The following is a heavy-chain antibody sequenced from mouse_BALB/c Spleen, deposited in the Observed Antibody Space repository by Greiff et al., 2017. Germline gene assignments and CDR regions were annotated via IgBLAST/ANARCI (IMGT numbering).Heavy chain of an antibody. J-gene: IGHJ2*01. V-gene: IGHV1-63*02. CDR2: IYPGGGYT. CDR3: ARGGTVVATDY. CDR1: GYTFTNYW. Sequence: VQLQQSGAELVRPGTSVKISCKASGYTFTNYWLGWVKQRPGHGLEWIGDIYPGGGYTNYNEKFKGKATLTADTSSSTAYMQLSSLTSEDSAVYFCARGGTVVATDYWGQGTTLTVSS. D-gene: IGHD1-1*01.